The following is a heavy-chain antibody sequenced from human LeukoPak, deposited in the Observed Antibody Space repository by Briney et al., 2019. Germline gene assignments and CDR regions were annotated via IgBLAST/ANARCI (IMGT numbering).Heavy chain of an antibody. D-gene: IGHD1-26*01. Sequence: GASVKVSCKASGYSFTSYYMHWVRQAPGQGLQWMGIINPSGGSTTYAQKFQGRVTMTRDTSTSTAYMEVRSLRSDDTAVYYCAREESIGSYQFLNEYWGQGTLVTVSS. CDR3: AREESIGSYQFLNEY. CDR1: GYSFTSYY. J-gene: IGHJ4*02. CDR2: INPSGGST. V-gene: IGHV1-46*01.